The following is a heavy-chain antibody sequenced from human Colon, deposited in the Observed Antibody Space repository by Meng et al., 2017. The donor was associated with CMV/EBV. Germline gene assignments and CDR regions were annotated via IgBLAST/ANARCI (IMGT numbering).Heavy chain of an antibody. CDR3: ARGTMTAFGGYDFWFDP. CDR2: INHSGST. D-gene: IGHD5-12*01. J-gene: IGHJ5*02. V-gene: IGHV4-34*01. CDR1: GGSFSGYY. Sequence: QVQLQQWGAGLLKPSEALSLTCAVYGGSFSGYYWSWIRQPPGKGLEWIGEINHSGSTNYNPSLKSRVTISVDTSKNQFSLKLSSVTAADTAVYYCARGTMTAFGGYDFWFDPWGQGPLGTVAS.